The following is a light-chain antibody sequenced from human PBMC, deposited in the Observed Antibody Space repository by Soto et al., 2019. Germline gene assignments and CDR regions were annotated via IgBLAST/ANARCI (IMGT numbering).Light chain of an antibody. V-gene: IGLV2-23*01. Sequence: QSALTQPASVSGSPGQSITISCTGTSSDVGSYNLVSWYQQHPGKAPKLMIYEGSKRPSGVSNRFSGSKSDNTASLTISGLQAEDEADYYCCSYAGSLVFGGGTKLTVL. J-gene: IGLJ2*01. CDR1: SSDVGSYNL. CDR3: CSYAGSLV. CDR2: EGS.